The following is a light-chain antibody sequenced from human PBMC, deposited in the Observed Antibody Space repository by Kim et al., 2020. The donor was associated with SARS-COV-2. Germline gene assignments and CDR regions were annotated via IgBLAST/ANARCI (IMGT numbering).Light chain of an antibody. CDR3: SSNTSSNTYV. CDR2: DVS. J-gene: IGLJ1*01. V-gene: IGLV2-14*03. CDR1: SSDVGGYNY. Sequence: GQSITISCTGTSSDVGGYNYVSWYQHHPGKAPKLMIYDVSKRPSGVSNRFSGSKSVNTASLTISGLQAEDEADYYCSSNTSSNTYVFGTGTKVTVL.